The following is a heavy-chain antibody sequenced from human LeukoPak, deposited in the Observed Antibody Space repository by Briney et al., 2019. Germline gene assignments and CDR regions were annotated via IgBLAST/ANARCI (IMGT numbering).Heavy chain of an antibody. CDR3: ARGPDVDTAMVLGGDY. CDR1: GFTFSSYW. Sequence: GGSLRLSCAASGFTFSSYWMHWVRQAPGKGLVWVSRINSDGSSTGYADSVKGRFTISRDNAKNTLYLQMNSLRAEDTAVYYCARGPDVDTAMVLGGDYWGQGTLVTVSS. J-gene: IGHJ4*02. CDR2: INSDGSST. D-gene: IGHD5-18*01. V-gene: IGHV3-74*01.